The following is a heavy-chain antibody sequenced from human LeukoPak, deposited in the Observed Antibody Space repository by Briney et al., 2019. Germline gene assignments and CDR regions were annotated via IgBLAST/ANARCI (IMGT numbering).Heavy chain of an antibody. J-gene: IGHJ4*02. CDR2: INNDGSST. CDR3: ARDGGPGYSSSWYLY. Sequence: PGRSLRLSCAASGFTFSNYWMQWVRQAPGKGLVWVSRINNDGSSTIYADSVKGRFTISRDNAKNTLYLQMNSLRAEDTAIYYCARDGGPGYSSSWYLYWGQGTLVTVSS. CDR1: GFTFSNYW. V-gene: IGHV3-74*01. D-gene: IGHD6-13*01.